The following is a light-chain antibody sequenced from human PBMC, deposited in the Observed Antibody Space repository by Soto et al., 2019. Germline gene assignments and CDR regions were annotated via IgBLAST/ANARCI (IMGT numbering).Light chain of an antibody. V-gene: IGKV3-20*01. CDR2: ATS. CDR1: QTVNSDY. CDR3: HQFGYSPRT. Sequence: DIVLTQSPSTLSFSPGEAATLSCRASQTVNSDYLAWFQQRPGQAPRLLIFATSRRATDIPDRFSGSGSGTDFTLAIRRLEPEDFAVYFCHQFGYSPRTFGQETKVDIK. J-gene: IGKJ1*01.